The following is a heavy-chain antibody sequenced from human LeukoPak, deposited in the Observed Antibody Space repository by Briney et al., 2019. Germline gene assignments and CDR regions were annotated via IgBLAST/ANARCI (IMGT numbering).Heavy chain of an antibody. Sequence: GGSLRLSCAASGFTFSSYSMNWVRQAPGKGLEWVSYISSSSTIYYADSVKGRFTISRDNAKNSLYLQMNSLRAEDTAVYYCARDFNSSGWYFNYYYGMDVWGQGTTVTVSS. CDR1: GFTFSSYS. CDR2: ISSSSTI. D-gene: IGHD6-19*01. V-gene: IGHV3-48*01. J-gene: IGHJ6*02. CDR3: ARDFNSSGWYFNYYYGMDV.